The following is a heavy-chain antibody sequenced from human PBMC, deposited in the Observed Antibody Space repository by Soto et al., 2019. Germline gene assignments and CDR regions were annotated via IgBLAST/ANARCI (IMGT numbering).Heavy chain of an antibody. Sequence: QLQLQESGPGLVKPSETLSLTCTVSGGSISSSSYYWGWIRQPPGKGLEWIGSIYYSGSTYYNPSLKSRVTISVDTSKNQFSLKLSSVTAADTAVYYCARHALESITIVRATNDAFDIWGQGTMVTVSS. D-gene: IGHD3-10*01. CDR3: ARHALESITIVRATNDAFDI. CDR2: IYYSGST. J-gene: IGHJ3*02. CDR1: GGSISSSSYY. V-gene: IGHV4-39*01.